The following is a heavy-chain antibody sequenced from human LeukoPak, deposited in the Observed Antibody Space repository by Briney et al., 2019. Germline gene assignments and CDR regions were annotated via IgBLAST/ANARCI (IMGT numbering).Heavy chain of an antibody. CDR3: ARRLVVPAVPDGAHAFGI. Sequence: PSETLSLTCTVSGGSISSSSYYWGWIRQPPGKGLGWIGSIYYSGSTYYNPSLKSRVTISVDTSKNQFSLKLSSVTAADTAVYYCARRLVVPAVPDGAHAFGIWGQGTMVTVSS. D-gene: IGHD2-2*01. CDR1: GGSISSSSYY. CDR2: IYYSGST. V-gene: IGHV4-39*01. J-gene: IGHJ3*02.